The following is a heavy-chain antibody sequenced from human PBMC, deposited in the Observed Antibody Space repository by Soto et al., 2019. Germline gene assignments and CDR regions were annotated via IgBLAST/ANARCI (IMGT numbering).Heavy chain of an antibody. V-gene: IGHV3-48*03. CDR2: ISNTGNTI. CDR3: ARDIVVVPGGGPRHYGLDV. Sequence: VQLVESGGGVAQPGGSLRLSCAASGFPFSDYQMNWVRQAPGKGLQWISYISNTGNTIYYADSVKGRFTISRDNAKNSLFLQMNSLRADDTAVYYCARDIVVVPGGGPRHYGLDVWGRGTTVTVSS. CDR1: GFPFSDYQ. J-gene: IGHJ6*02. D-gene: IGHD2-2*01.